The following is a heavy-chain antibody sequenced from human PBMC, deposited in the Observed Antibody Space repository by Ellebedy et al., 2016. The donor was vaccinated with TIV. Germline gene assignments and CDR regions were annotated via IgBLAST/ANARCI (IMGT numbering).Heavy chain of an antibody. D-gene: IGHD1-1*01. Sequence: AASVQVSCKASGYTFRNYGINWVRQAPGQGLEWMGWTSPYNGDTKYAQTFQGRVTMTTDTFTSTVYMDLRSLRSDDTAVYFCARGSSALQLNGLDIWGQGTTVTVSS. V-gene: IGHV1-18*04. CDR1: GYTFRNYG. J-gene: IGHJ6*02. CDR2: TSPYNGDT. CDR3: ARGSSALQLNGLDI.